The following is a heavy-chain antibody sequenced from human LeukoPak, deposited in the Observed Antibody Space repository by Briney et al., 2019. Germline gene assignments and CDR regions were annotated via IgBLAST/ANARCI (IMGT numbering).Heavy chain of an antibody. J-gene: IGHJ4*02. CDR2: IYTSGST. CDR1: GGSISSGSYY. Sequence: SETLSLTCTVSGGSISSGSYYWSWIRQPAGKGLEWIGRIYTSGSTNYNPSLKSRVTISVDTSKNQFFLKLSSVTAADTAVYYCARAVGATTFDYWGQGTLVTVSS. CDR3: ARAVGATTFDY. D-gene: IGHD1-26*01. V-gene: IGHV4-61*02.